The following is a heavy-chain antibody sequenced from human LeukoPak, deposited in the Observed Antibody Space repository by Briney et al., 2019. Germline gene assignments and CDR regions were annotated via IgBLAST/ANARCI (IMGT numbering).Heavy chain of an antibody. J-gene: IGHJ4*02. CDR2: IKQDGSHK. Sequence: GGSLRLSCAASGFTFSTYWMYWVRQAPGKGLEWVANIKQDGSHKYYVDSVKGRFTISRDNAKNSLYLQMNSLRVEDKAVYYCVGEEGYWGQGTLVTVSS. CDR3: VGEEGY. V-gene: IGHV3-7*01. CDR1: GFTFSTYW.